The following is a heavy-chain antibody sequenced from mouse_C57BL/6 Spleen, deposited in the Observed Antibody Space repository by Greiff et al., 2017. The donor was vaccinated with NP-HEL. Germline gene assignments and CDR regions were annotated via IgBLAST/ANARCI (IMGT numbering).Heavy chain of an antibody. CDR2: IDPENGDT. CDR3: TRGGNPGWFAY. D-gene: IGHD2-1*01. Sequence: VQLKESGAELVRPGASVKLSCTASGFNIKDDYMHWVKQRPEQGLEWIGWIDPENGDTEYASKFQGKATITADTSSNTAYLQLSSLTSEDTAVYYCTRGGNPGWFAYWGQGTLVTVSA. CDR1: GFNIKDDY. J-gene: IGHJ3*01. V-gene: IGHV14-4*01.